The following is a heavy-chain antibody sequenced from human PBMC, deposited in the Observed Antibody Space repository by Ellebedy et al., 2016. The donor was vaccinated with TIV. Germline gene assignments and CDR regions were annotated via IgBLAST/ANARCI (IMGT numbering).Heavy chain of an antibody. D-gene: IGHD6-13*01. V-gene: IGHV3-33*01. CDR1: GFTFSSYG. CDR2: IWYDGSNK. J-gene: IGHJ4*02. Sequence: GESLKISCAASGFTFSSYGLHWVRQAPGKGLEWVAVIWYDGSNKYYAGSVKGRFTISRENAKNSLYLQMNSLRAEDTAVYYCVRASSSFDYWGQGTLVTVSS. CDR3: VRASSSFDY.